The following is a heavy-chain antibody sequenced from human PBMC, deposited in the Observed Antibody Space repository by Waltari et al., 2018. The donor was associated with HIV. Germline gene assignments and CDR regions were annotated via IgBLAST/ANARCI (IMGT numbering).Heavy chain of an antibody. J-gene: IGHJ3*02. CDR2: ISANNGNT. CDR3: AREVPHTAMIYDAFDI. Sequence: QAHLVQSGAEVKTPGASVKVSCKASGSTFTNTDIHWVRQATGQGLEWMGWISANNGNTNYEQKFQGRVTMTTDTSTSTAYMELRSLRSDDTAVYYCAREVPHTAMIYDAFDIWGQGTVVTVSS. D-gene: IGHD5-18*01. CDR1: GSTFTNTD. V-gene: IGHV1-18*01.